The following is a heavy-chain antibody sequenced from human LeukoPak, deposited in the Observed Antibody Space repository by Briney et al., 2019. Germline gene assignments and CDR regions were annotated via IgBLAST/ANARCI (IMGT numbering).Heavy chain of an antibody. CDR3: ARDRGERFLEWLSTPGYDY. V-gene: IGHV3-21*01. CDR2: ISSSSSYV. Sequence: GGSLRLSCAASGFTFSSYSMNWVRQAPGKGLEWVSSISSSSSYVYYADSVKGRFTISRDNAKNSLYLQMNSLRAEDTAVYYCARDRGERFLEWLSTPGYDYWGQGTLVTVSS. J-gene: IGHJ4*02. D-gene: IGHD3-3*01. CDR1: GFTFSSYS.